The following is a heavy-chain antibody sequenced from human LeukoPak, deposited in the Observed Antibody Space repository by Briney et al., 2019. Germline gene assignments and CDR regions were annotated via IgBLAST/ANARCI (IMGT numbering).Heavy chain of an antibody. CDR2: IYYSGGT. J-gene: IGHJ4*02. D-gene: IGHD3-10*01. CDR1: GGSISSGDYY. V-gene: IGHV4-30-4*08. CDR3: ARRTGGSGQFDY. Sequence: SETLSLTCTVSGGSISSGDYYWSWIRQPPGKGLEWIGYIYYSGGTYYNPSLKSRVTISVDTSNNQFSLELSSVTAADTAVYYCARRTGGSGQFDYWGQGTLVTVSS.